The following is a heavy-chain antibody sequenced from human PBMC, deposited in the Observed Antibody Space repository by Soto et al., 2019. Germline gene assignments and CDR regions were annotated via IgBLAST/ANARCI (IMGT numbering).Heavy chain of an antibody. J-gene: IGHJ6*02. D-gene: IGHD6-6*01. Sequence: AXESLKISCQGSGYSFTSYWISWVRQMPGKGLEWMGRIDPSDSYTNYSPSFQGHVTISADKSISTAYLQWSSLKASDTAMYYCASGEIAARPGYYGMDVWGQGTTVTVSS. CDR1: GYSFTSYW. V-gene: IGHV5-10-1*01. CDR2: IDPSDSYT. CDR3: ASGEIAARPGYYGMDV.